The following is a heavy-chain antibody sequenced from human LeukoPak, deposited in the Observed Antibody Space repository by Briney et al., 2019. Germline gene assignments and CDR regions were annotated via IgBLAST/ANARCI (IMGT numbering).Heavy chain of an antibody. D-gene: IGHD3-22*01. CDR1: GGSISSFY. V-gene: IGHV4-59*01. CDR3: ARSFAYYYYDNSGTWDAFDI. CDR2: CYYSGNT. Sequence: SETLSLPCTVSGGSISSFYWSWIRQPPGKGLEWIGYCYYSGNTNYNPSLKSRVTISVDSSKNQFSLRLTSVTAADTAVYYCARSFAYYYYDNSGTWDAFDIWGQGTMVTVSS. J-gene: IGHJ3*02.